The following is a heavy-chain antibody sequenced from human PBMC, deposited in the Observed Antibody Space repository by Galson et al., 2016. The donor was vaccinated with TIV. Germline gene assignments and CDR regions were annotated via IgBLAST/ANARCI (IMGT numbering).Heavy chain of an antibody. CDR3: TRTAMGSTRNAFDI. Sequence: SLRLSCAASGFTFGHYAVNWFRQAPGKGLEWVGFITSKTYGATTEYAASVKGRFTMSRDDSRNIAYLQMNSLKTEDTAVYYCTRTAMGSTRNAFDIWGQGTVVTVSS. D-gene: IGHD1-1*01. CDR1: GFTFGHYA. V-gene: IGHV3-49*03. J-gene: IGHJ3*02. CDR2: ITSKTYGATT.